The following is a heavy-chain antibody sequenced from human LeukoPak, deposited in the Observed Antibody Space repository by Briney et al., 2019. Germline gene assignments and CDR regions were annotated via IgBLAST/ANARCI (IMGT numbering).Heavy chain of an antibody. Sequence: ASVKVSCKASGYTFTGYYMHWVRQAPGQGLEWMGWISAYNGNTNYAQKLQGRVTMTTDTSTSTAYMELRSLRSDDTAVYYCARAEGYYDILTGYLPYGMDVWGQGTTVTVSS. D-gene: IGHD3-9*01. V-gene: IGHV1-18*04. CDR3: ARAEGYYDILTGYLPYGMDV. J-gene: IGHJ6*02. CDR1: GYTFTGYY. CDR2: ISAYNGNT.